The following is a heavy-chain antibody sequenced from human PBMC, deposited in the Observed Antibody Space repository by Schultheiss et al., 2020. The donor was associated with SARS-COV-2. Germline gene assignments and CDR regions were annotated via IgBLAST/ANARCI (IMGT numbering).Heavy chain of an antibody. CDR3: AREGDILRFLEWHYYGMDV. CDR2: ITSGGSTI. D-gene: IGHD3-3*01. Sequence: GGSLRLSCAASGFTFSSYEMNWVRQAPGKGLEWVSSITSGGSTIYYADSVKGRFTISRDNAKNSLYLQMNSLRAEDTAVYYCAREGDILRFLEWHYYGMDVWGQGTTVTVSS. V-gene: IGHV3-48*03. J-gene: IGHJ6*02. CDR1: GFTFSSYE.